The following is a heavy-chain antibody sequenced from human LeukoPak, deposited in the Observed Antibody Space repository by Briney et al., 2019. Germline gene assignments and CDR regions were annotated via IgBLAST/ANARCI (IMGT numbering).Heavy chain of an antibody. D-gene: IGHD3-22*01. CDR2: ISYDGSNK. Sequence: GRSLRLSCAASGFTFSSYGMHWVRQAPGKGLEWVAVISYDGSNKYYADSVKGRFTISRDNSKNTLYLQMNSLRAEDTAVYYCAKEAATYYYDSSGPLDYWGQGTLVTVSS. CDR3: AKEAATYYYDSSGPLDY. CDR1: GFTFSSYG. V-gene: IGHV3-30*18. J-gene: IGHJ4*02.